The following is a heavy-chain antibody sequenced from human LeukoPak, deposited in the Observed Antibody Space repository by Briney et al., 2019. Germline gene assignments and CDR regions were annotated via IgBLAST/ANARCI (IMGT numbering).Heavy chain of an antibody. J-gene: IGHJ5*02. V-gene: IGHV4-34*01. CDR2: INHSGST. CDR1: GGSFSGYY. Sequence: PSETLSLTCAVYGGSFSGYYWSWIRQPPGKGLEWIGEINHSGSTNYNPSLKSRVTISVDTSKNQFSLKLSSVTAADTAVYYCARGTSSITIFGVVTHRFDPWGQGTLVTVSS. CDR3: ARGTSSITIFGVVTHRFDP. D-gene: IGHD3-3*01.